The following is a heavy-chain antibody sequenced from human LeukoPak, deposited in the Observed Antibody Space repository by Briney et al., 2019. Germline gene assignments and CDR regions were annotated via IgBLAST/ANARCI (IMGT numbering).Heavy chain of an antibody. V-gene: IGHV1-18*01. J-gene: IGHJ4*02. Sequence: ASVTVSCTASGYTFTSYGISWVRQASGQGLEWMGWISAYNGNTNYAQKLQGRVTMTTDTSTSTAYMELRSLRSDDTAVYYCARVQGNWNYPHQKYYFDYWGQGTLVTVSS. D-gene: IGHD1-7*01. CDR3: ARVQGNWNYPHQKYYFDY. CDR1: GYTFTSYG. CDR2: ISAYNGNT.